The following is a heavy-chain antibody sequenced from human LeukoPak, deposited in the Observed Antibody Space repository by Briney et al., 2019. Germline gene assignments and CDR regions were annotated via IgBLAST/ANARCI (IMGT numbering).Heavy chain of an antibody. CDR2: IYFGGNT. CDR3: ARHRRSVLGTFDI. V-gene: IGHV4-39*01. D-gene: IGHD1-14*01. CDR1: GGSISSISFS. Sequence: SETLSLTCTVSGGSISSISFSWGWIRQPPGMGLEWIGNIYFGGNTYYNPSLKSRVTISVDTSKNQSSLKLRSVTAADTAVYYCARHRRSVLGTFDIWGQGTMVTVSS. J-gene: IGHJ3*02.